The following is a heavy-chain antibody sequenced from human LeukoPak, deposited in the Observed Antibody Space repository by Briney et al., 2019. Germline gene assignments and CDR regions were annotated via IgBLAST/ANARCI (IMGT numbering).Heavy chain of an antibody. D-gene: IGHD4-23*01. CDR3: AKDVVLMTTVVSGHDAFDI. Sequence: SVKVSCKASGGTFSSYAISWVRQAPGRGLEWMGGIIPIFGTANYAQKFQGRVTITADESTSTAYMELSSLRSEDTAVYYCAKDVVLMTTVVSGHDAFDIWGQGTMVTVSS. CDR1: GGTFSSYA. J-gene: IGHJ3*02. CDR2: IIPIFGTA. V-gene: IGHV1-69*13.